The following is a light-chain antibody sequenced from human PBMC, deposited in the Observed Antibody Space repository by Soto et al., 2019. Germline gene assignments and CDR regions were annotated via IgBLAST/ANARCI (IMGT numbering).Light chain of an antibody. CDR1: QSVSSN. J-gene: IGKJ1*01. CDR3: QQYRSWPRT. V-gene: IGKV3-15*01. Sequence: ITQCAATLSVSAVERAXLSXMASQSVSSNLAWYQQKPGQAPRLLIYGASTRATDMPGTFSGRGSGTEFTLTITSLRPEDFGVYYCQQYRSWPRTFGQGTKVDI. CDR2: GAS.